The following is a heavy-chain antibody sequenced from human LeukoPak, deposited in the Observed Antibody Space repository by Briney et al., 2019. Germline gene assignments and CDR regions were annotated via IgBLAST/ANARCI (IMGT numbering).Heavy chain of an antibody. V-gene: IGHV4-31*03. J-gene: IGHJ4*02. CDR2: IYYSGST. D-gene: IGHD3-10*01. CDR3: ARDITMVRGVTWVY. CDR1: GGSISSGGYY. Sequence: PSETLSLTCTVSGGSISSGGYYWSWIRQHPGKGLEWIGYIYYSGSTYYNPSLKSRVTISVDTSKNQFSLKLSSVTAADTAVYYCARDITMVRGVTWVYWGQGTLVTVSS.